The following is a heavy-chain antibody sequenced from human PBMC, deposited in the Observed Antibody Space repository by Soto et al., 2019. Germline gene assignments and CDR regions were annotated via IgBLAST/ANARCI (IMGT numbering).Heavy chain of an antibody. V-gene: IGHV3-30*18. D-gene: IGHD2-15*01. J-gene: IGHJ4*02. CDR2: ISYDGSNK. CDR3: AKAEAGYCSGGSCYSEFDY. Sequence: GGSLRLSCAASGFTFSSYGMHWVRQAPGKGLEWVAVISYDGSNKYYADSVKGRFTISRDNSKNTLYLQMNSLRAEDTAVYYCAKAEAGYCSGGSCYSEFDYWGQGTLVTVSS. CDR1: GFTFSSYG.